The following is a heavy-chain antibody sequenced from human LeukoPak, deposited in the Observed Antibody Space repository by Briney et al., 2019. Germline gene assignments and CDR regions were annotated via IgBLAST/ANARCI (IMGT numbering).Heavy chain of an antibody. CDR3: AGTKTYYDFWSGAWYFDL. V-gene: IGHV4-39*01. J-gene: IGHJ2*01. CDR1: GGSISSSSYY. D-gene: IGHD3-3*01. Sequence: PSETLSLTCTVSGGSISSSSYYWGWIRQPPGKGLEWIGSIYYSGSTYYNPSLKSRVTISVDASKNQFSLKLSSVTAADTAVYYCAGTKTYYDFWSGAWYFDLWGRGTLVTVSS. CDR2: IYYSGST.